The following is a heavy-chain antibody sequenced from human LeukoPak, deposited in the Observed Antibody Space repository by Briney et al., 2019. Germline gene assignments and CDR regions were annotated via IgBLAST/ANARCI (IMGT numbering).Heavy chain of an antibody. CDR2: ISAYNGNT. Sequence: ASVKVSCKASGYTFTSYGISWVRQAPGQGLEWMGWISAYNGNTNYAQKLQGRVTMTTDTSTSTAYMELRSLRSDDTAVYYCARDKLRFLEWLPMVRDHRMGYFDYWGQGTLVTVSS. J-gene: IGHJ4*02. CDR1: GYTFTSYG. D-gene: IGHD3-3*01. CDR3: ARDKLRFLEWLPMVRDHRMGYFDY. V-gene: IGHV1-18*01.